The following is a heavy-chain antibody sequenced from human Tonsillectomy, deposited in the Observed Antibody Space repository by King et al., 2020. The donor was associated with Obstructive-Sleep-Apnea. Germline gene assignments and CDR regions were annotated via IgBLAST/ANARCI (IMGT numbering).Heavy chain of an antibody. J-gene: IGHJ4*02. D-gene: IGHD4-23*01. CDR2: ISLNSGII. CDR1: RFTFDDYG. Sequence: VQLVESGGGLVQPGRSLRLSCAASRFTFDDYGMHWVRQAPGKGLEWVSGISLNSGIIGYADSVKGRFTISRDNAKNSLYLQMNSLRAEDTALYYCAKDFGGNPNGYFDYWGQGTLVTVSS. V-gene: IGHV3-9*01. CDR3: AKDFGGNPNGYFDY.